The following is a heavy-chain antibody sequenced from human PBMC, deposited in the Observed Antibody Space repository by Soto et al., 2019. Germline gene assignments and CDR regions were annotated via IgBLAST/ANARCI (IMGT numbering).Heavy chain of an antibody. D-gene: IGHD3-10*01. CDR2: IYPGDSDT. CDR1: GYSFTSYW. V-gene: IGHV5-51*01. Sequence: PGESLKISCKCSGYSFTSYWIGLVRQMPGKGLEWMGIIYPGDSDTRYSPSFQGQVTISADKSISTAYLQWSSLKASDTAMYYCARRRGSGSYYNPIDYWGQGTLVTVSS. J-gene: IGHJ4*02. CDR3: ARRRGSGSYYNPIDY.